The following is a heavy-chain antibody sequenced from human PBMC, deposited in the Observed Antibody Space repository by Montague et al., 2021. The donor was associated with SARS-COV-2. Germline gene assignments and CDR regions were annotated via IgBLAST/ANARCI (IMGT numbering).Heavy chain of an antibody. V-gene: IGHV3-30*04. Sequence: SLRLSCAASRFTLSTYAIHWVRQAPGKGLEWLAVISYDGRNKYYADSVKGRFTISRDNSKNTLDLQMDSLRPDDTAVYYCARDRDTITRGGAFDIWGQGTMVTVSS. CDR1: RFTLSTYA. J-gene: IGHJ3*02. CDR3: ARDRDTITRGGAFDI. CDR2: ISYDGRNK. D-gene: IGHD3-3*01.